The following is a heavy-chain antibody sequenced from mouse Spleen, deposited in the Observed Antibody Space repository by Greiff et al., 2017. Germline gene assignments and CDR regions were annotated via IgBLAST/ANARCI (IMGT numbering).Heavy chain of an antibody. V-gene: IGHV1-19*01. CDR2: INPYNGGT. CDR1: GYTFTDYY. J-gene: IGHJ2*01. Sequence: EVQLQQSGPVLVKPGASVKLSCKASGYTFTDYYMHWVKQSHGKSLEWIGDINPYNGGTSYNQKFKGKATLTVDKSSSTAYMELNSLTSEDSAVYYCARRGYYGYEDYWGQGTTLTVSS. D-gene: IGHD1-2*01. CDR3: ARRGYYGYEDY.